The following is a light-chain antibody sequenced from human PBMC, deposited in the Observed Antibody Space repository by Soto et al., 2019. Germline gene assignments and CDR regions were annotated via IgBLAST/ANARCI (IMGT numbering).Light chain of an antibody. CDR2: DAS. Sequence: DIRMSQSPSTLSASVGDRVTITCRASQSISSWLAWYQQKPGKAPKLLIYDASSLESGVPSRFSGSGSGTEFTLTISSLQPDDFATYYCQQYNGHFGQGTK. V-gene: IGKV1-5*01. CDR1: QSISSW. CDR3: QQYNGH. J-gene: IGKJ2*01.